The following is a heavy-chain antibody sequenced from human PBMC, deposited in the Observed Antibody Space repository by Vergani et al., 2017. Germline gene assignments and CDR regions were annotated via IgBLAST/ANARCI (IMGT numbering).Heavy chain of an antibody. Sequence: EVQLLESGGGLVQPGGSLRLSCAASGFTFSSYAMSWVRQAPGKGLEWVSAISGSGGSTYYADPVKGRFTISRDNSKNTLYLQMNSLRAEDTAVYYCVRNWAGIVVTPIDYWGQGTLVTVSS. V-gene: IGHV3-23*01. CDR3: VRNWAGIVVTPIDY. J-gene: IGHJ4*02. CDR2: ISGSGGST. D-gene: IGHD2-2*01. CDR1: GFTFSSYA.